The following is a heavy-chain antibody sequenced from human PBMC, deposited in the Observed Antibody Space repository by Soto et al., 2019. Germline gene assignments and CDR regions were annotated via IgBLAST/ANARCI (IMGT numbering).Heavy chain of an antibody. CDR1: GYTFTGYY. D-gene: IGHD6-6*01. V-gene: IGHV1-2*04. CDR2: INPNSGGT. J-gene: IGHJ4*02. Sequence: ASVKVSCKASGYTFTGYYMRWVRQAPGQGLEWMGWINPNSGGTNYAQKFQGWVTMTRDTSISTAYMELSRLRSDDTAVYYCARTRKQLAEFDYWGQGTLVTVSS. CDR3: ARTRKQLAEFDY.